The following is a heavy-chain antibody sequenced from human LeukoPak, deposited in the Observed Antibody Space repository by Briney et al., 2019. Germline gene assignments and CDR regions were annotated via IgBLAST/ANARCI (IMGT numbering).Heavy chain of an antibody. J-gene: IGHJ4*02. V-gene: IGHV3-23*01. D-gene: IGHD3-22*01. CDR2: ISGSGGST. CDR1: GFTFSNYA. Sequence: PGGSLRLSCAASGFTFSNYAMYWVRQAPGKGLEWVSIISGSGGSTYYADSVKGRFTISRDNSENTLHLQMNSLRAEDTAVYYCAKDDSSGYYYFDYWGQGTLVTVSS. CDR3: AKDDSSGYYYFDY.